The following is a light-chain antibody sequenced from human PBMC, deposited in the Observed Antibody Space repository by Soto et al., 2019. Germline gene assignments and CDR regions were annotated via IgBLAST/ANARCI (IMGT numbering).Light chain of an antibody. Sequence: EIVLTQSPGTLALSPGERATLSCRASQSVSSNYLTWYQQKPGQAPRLLIHGASSRATGIPGRFSGSGSGTDFTLTISRLEPEDFAVYYCQQYGSSPFTFGPGTKVDIK. J-gene: IGKJ3*01. CDR1: QSVSSNY. CDR2: GAS. CDR3: QQYGSSPFT. V-gene: IGKV3-20*01.